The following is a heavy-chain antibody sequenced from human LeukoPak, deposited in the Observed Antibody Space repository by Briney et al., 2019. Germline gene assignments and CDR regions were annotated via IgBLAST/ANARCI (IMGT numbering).Heavy chain of an antibody. V-gene: IGHV3-30*03. CDR3: ARDLYGGIRDASVGMDV. CDR1: GFTFSSYG. J-gene: IGHJ6*02. Sequence: SGGSLRLSCAASGFTFSSYGMHWVRQAPGKGLEWVAVISYDGSNKYYADSVKGRFTISRDNSKNTLYLQMNSLRAEDTAVYYCARDLYGGIRDASVGMDVWGQGTTVTVSS. CDR2: ISYDGSNK. D-gene: IGHD4-23*01.